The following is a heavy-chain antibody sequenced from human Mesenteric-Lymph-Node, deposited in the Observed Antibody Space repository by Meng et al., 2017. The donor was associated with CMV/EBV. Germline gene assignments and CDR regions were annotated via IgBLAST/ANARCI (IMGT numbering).Heavy chain of an antibody. CDR3: AKDIATIGPEY. D-gene: IGHD5-24*01. CDR1: GGSTGNSHW. CDR2: IFHNGST. J-gene: IGHJ4*02. V-gene: IGHV4-4*02. Sequence: CTVSGGSTGNSHWWTWVRQPPGKGLEWIGEIFHNGSTNYNPSLKSRITISVDKSKNQLSLKLGSVTAADTAVYYCAKDIATIGPEYWGQGTLVTVSS.